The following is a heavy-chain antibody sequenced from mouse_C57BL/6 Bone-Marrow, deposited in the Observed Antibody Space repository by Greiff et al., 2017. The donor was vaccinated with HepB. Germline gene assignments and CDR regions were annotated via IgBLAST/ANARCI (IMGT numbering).Heavy chain of an antibody. Sequence: EVKLVESGGGLVKPGGSLKLSCAASGFTFSDYGMHWVRQAPEKGLEWVAYISSGSSTIYYADTVKGRFTISRDNAKNTLFPQMTSLRSEDTAMYYCARRDYYGSSYDWYFDVWGTGTTVTVSS. D-gene: IGHD1-1*01. CDR1: GFTFSDYG. CDR3: ARRDYYGSSYDWYFDV. V-gene: IGHV5-17*01. CDR2: ISSGSSTI. J-gene: IGHJ1*03.